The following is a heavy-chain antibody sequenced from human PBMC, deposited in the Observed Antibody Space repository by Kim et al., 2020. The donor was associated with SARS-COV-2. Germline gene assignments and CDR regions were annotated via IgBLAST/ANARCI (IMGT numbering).Heavy chain of an antibody. J-gene: IGHJ3*02. CDR1: GYTFTGYY. Sequence: ASVKVSCKASGYTFTGYYMHWVRQAPGQGLEWMGWINPNSGGTNYAQKFQGRVTMTRDTSISTAYMELSRLRSDDTAVYYCAREDLKKHDAFDIWGQGTMVTVSS. CDR2: INPNSGGT. V-gene: IGHV1-2*02. CDR3: AREDLKKHDAFDI.